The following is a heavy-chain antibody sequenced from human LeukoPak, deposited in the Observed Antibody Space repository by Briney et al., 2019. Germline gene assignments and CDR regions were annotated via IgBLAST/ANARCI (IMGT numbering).Heavy chain of an antibody. CDR2: ISNDGSNK. Sequence: PGGSLRLSCAASGFTFSSYAMHWVRQAPGKGLEWVAVISNDGSNKYYADSVKGRFTISRDNSKNTLYLQMNSLRAEDTAVYYCAKDSGMDVWGQGTTVTVSS. CDR1: GFTFSSYA. J-gene: IGHJ6*02. V-gene: IGHV3-30*04. CDR3: AKDSGMDV.